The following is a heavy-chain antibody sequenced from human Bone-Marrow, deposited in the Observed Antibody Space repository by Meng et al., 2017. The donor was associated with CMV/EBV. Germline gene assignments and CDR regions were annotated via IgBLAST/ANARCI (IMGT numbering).Heavy chain of an antibody. CDR3: ASGSQGSIFDY. D-gene: IGHD1-26*01. CDR1: GFTFSSYS. J-gene: IGHJ4*02. V-gene: IGHV3-21*01. CDR2: ISSSSSYI. Sequence: GGSLRLSCAASGFTFSSYSMNWVRQAPGKGLGWVSSISSSSSYIYYADSVKGRFTISRDNAKNSLYLQMNSLRAEDTAVYYCASGSQGSIFDYWGQGTLVTVSS.